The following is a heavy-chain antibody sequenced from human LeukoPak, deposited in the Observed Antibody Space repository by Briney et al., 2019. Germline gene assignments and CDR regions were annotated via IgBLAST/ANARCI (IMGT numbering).Heavy chain of an antibody. CDR3: AGAGQAYDSSATWGAFDI. Sequence: GRSLRLSCAASGFTVSSNYMSWVRQAPGKGLEWVSVIYSGGRAYYADSVKRRFTISRDNSKNTLYLQMNSLRAVDTAVYYCAGAGQAYDSSATWGAFDIWGQGTMVTVSS. J-gene: IGHJ3*02. CDR1: GFTVSSNY. D-gene: IGHD3-22*01. CDR2: IYSGGRA. V-gene: IGHV3-66*01.